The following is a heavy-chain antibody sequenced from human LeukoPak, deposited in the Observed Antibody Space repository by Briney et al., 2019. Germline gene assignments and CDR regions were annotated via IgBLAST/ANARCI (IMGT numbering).Heavy chain of an antibody. CDR2: ISGSSGST. D-gene: IGHD6-19*01. Sequence: GGSLRLSCAASGFTFSSYAMSWVRQAPGKGLEWVAAISGSSGSTYYADSVKGRFTISRDNSKNTLYLQMNSLRAEDTAVYYCAKDLGYSSGWHYWGQGTLVTVSS. J-gene: IGHJ4*02. CDR1: GFTFSSYA. V-gene: IGHV3-23*01. CDR3: AKDLGYSSGWHY.